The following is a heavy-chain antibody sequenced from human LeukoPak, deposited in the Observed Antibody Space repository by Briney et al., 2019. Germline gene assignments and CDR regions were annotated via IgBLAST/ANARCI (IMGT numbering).Heavy chain of an antibody. Sequence: GASVKVSCKASGGTFSSYAISWVRQARGQGLDWMRRIIPIVGIANYAQKLQGRVTSTADKSTSTAYMELSSLRSEDTAVYYCARESGSDAFDIWGQGTMVTVSS. V-gene: IGHV1-69*04. J-gene: IGHJ3*02. CDR1: GGTFSSYA. CDR3: ARESGSDAFDI. CDR2: IIPIVGIA.